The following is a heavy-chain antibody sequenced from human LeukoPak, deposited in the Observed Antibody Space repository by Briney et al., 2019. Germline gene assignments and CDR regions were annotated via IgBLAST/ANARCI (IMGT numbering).Heavy chain of an antibody. V-gene: IGHV4-61*02. CDR2: IYTSGST. J-gene: IGHJ3*02. Sequence: PSETLSLTCTVSGGSISSGSYYWSWIRQPAGKGLEWIGRIYTSGSTNYNPSLKSRVTISVDTSKNQFSLKLSSVTAADTAVYHCARAARMISDAFDIWGQGTMVTVSS. CDR3: ARAARMISDAFDI. D-gene: IGHD3-22*01. CDR1: GGSISSGSYY.